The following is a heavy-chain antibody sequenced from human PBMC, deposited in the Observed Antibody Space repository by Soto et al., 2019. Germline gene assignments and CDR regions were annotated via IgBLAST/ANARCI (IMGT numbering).Heavy chain of an antibody. CDR3: ARDSSGWYGFDY. CDR1: GFSLSTSGVG. CDR2: IYWDDDK. V-gene: IGHV2-5*02. Sequence: SGPTLVNPTQTLTLTCTFSGFSLSTSGVGVGWIRQPPGKALEWLALIYWDDDKRYSPSLNSRLTITKGTSKNQVVLTMTNMDPADTGTYYCARDSSGWYGFDYWGQGSLVTVSS. J-gene: IGHJ4*02. D-gene: IGHD6-19*01.